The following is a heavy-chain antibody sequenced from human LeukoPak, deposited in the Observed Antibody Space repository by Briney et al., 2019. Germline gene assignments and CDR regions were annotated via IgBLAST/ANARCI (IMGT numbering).Heavy chain of an antibody. J-gene: IGHJ4*02. CDR1: GYSFTSYW. Sequence: GESLKISCKGSGYSFTSYWIGWGRQMPGKGLEWMGIIYPGDSDTRYSPSFQGQVTISADKSISTAYLQWSSLKASDTAMYYCARRYCSSTSCTDLDYWGQGTLVTVSS. CDR3: ARRYCSSTSCTDLDY. D-gene: IGHD2-2*01. V-gene: IGHV5-51*01. CDR2: IYPGDSDT.